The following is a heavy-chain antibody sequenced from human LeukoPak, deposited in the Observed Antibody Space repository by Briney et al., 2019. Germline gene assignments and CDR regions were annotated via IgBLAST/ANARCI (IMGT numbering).Heavy chain of an antibody. CDR3: AKRPSDYGDYVTYFDY. J-gene: IGHJ4*02. D-gene: IGHD4-17*01. CDR2: ISDDGRNK. V-gene: IGHV3-30*18. Sequence: QSGGSLRLSCAASGFSFISYGMHWVRQAPGKELEWVGVISDDGRNKKYADSVKGRFTISRDNSKDTLYLQMNSLRDEDTAVYYCAKRPSDYGDYVTYFDYWGQGTLVTVSS. CDR1: GFSFISYG.